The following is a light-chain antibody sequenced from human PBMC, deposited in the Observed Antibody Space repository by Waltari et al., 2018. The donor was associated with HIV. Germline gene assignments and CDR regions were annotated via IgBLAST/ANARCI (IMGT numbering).Light chain of an antibody. CDR1: SSDVGGYDY. V-gene: IGLV2-11*01. Sequence: QSALTQPRSVSGSPGQSVTLPCTGTSSDVGGYDYVSWYQPHPGKAPKLMIYDVSKRPSGVPDRFSGSKSGNTASLTISGLQAEDEADYYCCSFAGTYVVFGGGTKLTVL. CDR2: DVS. J-gene: IGLJ2*01. CDR3: CSFAGTYVV.